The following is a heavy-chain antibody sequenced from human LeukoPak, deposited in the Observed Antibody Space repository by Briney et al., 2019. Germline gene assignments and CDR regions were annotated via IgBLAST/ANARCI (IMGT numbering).Heavy chain of an antibody. D-gene: IGHD4-17*01. Sequence: ASVKVSCKASGYTFTGYYMHWVRPAPGQGLEWMGWINPNSGGTNYAQKFQGRVTMTRDTSISTAYMELSRLRSDDTAVYYCARGDYGDYLRPFDYWGQGTLVTVSS. CDR1: GYTFTGYY. V-gene: IGHV1-2*02. CDR2: INPNSGGT. CDR3: ARGDYGDYLRPFDY. J-gene: IGHJ4*02.